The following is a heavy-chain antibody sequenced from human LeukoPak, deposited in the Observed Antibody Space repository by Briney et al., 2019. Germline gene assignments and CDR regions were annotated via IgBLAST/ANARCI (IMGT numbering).Heavy chain of an antibody. J-gene: IGHJ4*02. D-gene: IGHD5-12*01. CDR1: GGSFSGYY. CDR3: ARGFLATY. CDR2: INHSGST. V-gene: IGHV4-34*01. Sequence: KPSETLSLTCAVYGGSFSGYYWSWIRQPPGKGLEWIGEINHSGSTNYNPSLKSRVTISVDTSKNQFSLKLSSVTAADTAVYYCARGFLATYWGQGTLVTVSS.